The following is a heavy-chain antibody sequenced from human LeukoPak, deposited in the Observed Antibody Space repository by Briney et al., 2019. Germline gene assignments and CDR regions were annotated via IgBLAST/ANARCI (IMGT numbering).Heavy chain of an antibody. J-gene: IGHJ4*01. D-gene: IGHD2-8*01. Sequence: PGGSLRLSCVVSGFSFSGSYMTWIRQTPGKGLEALAYISGSGSDIYYADSVKGRFTISRDNAKNSLYLQMNSLRPEDTALYYCSTDPRLLIYWGHGTLVTVSS. CDR3: STDPRLLIY. V-gene: IGHV3-11*01. CDR1: GFSFSGSY. CDR2: ISGSGSDI.